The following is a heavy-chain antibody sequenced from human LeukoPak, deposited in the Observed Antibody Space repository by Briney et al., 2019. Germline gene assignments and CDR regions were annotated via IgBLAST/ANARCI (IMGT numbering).Heavy chain of an antibody. D-gene: IGHD6-19*01. CDR3: ASSPLTIAVAGNYFDY. CDR2: IYQSGSA. J-gene: IGHJ4*02. V-gene: IGHV4-38-2*02. Sequence: SETLSLTCNVSGYSISSGYYWGWIRQPPGKGLEWIASIYQSGSADYNSSLKSRVTISIDTSKNQFSLRLSSVTAADTAVYYCASSPLTIAVAGNYFDYWGQGTLVTVSS. CDR1: GYSISSGYY.